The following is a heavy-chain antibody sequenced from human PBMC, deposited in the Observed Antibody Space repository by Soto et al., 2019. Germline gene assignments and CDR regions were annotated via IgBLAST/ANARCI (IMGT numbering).Heavy chain of an antibody. CDR1: GYSFSNYA. CDR2: INYVGDTT. Sequence: EVQLLESGGGLVQPGGSLRLSCAASGYSFSNYAMSWVRQAPGKGLEWVSVINYVGDTTYYADSVKGRFIVSRENFKNTLFLQMNSLRAEDTAVYFCARYVVASPSSIRAFHIWGQGTMVTVSS. J-gene: IGHJ3*02. V-gene: IGHV3-23*03. CDR3: ARYVVASPSSIRAFHI. D-gene: IGHD2-21*01.